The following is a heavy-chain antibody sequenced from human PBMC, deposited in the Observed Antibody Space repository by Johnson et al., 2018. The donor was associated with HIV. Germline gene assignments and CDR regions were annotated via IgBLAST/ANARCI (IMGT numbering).Heavy chain of an antibody. D-gene: IGHD6-13*01. J-gene: IGHJ3*02. CDR3: AKEGAAVIHFDI. V-gene: IGHV3-30-3*01. Sequence: QVQLVESGGGVVQPGRSLRLSCAASGFTFSSYAMHWVRQAPGKGLEWVAVISYDGDNKYFADSVKGRFTISRDNSKNTLYLQMNSLRTEDTALYYCAKEGAAVIHFDIWGQGTMVTVSS. CDR1: GFTFSSYA. CDR2: ISYDGDNK.